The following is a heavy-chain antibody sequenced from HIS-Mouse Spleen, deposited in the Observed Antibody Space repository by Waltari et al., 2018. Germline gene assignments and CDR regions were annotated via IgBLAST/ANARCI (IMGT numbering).Heavy chain of an antibody. CDR2: IWYDGSNK. D-gene: IGHD2-8*01. V-gene: IGHV3-33*06. J-gene: IGHJ4*02. Sequence: QVQLVESGGGVVQPGGSLRLSCAASGFTCSSYGTHWVRQAPGKGLEWVAVIWYDGSNKYYAASVKGRFTISRDNSKNTLYLQMNSLRAEDTAVYYCAKGGLMVYAIGDYWGQGTLVTVSS. CDR1: GFTCSSYG. CDR3: AKGGLMVYAIGDY.